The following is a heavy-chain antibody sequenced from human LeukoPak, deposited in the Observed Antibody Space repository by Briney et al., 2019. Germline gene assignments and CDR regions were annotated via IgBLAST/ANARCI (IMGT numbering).Heavy chain of an antibody. CDR1: GFTFSSYE. J-gene: IGHJ4*02. CDR2: ISGSSSSI. CDR3: GRQAAPDY. Sequence: GGSLRLSCAASGFTFSSYEMNWVRQAPGKGLEWVSSISGSSSSIHYADSVKGRFTISRDNAKNSLYLQMNSLRAEDTALYYCGRQAAPDYWGQGTLVTVSS. D-gene: IGHD2-15*01. V-gene: IGHV3-21*01.